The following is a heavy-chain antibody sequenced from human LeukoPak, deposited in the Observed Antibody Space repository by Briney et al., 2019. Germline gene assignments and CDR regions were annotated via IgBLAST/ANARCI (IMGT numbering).Heavy chain of an antibody. J-gene: IGHJ4*02. D-gene: IGHD2-21*02. V-gene: IGHV3-23*01. CDR3: AKAWALTYLGGVDS. CDR2: LSGTGGNT. Sequence: GGSLRLSCAASAFTFSSYAMAWVRQAPGKGLEWVSTLSGTGGNTYYADSVRGRFTISRDNSKNTLYLQMDSLRAEDTAVYYCAKAWALTYLGGVDSWGQGTLVTVSS. CDR1: AFTFSSYA.